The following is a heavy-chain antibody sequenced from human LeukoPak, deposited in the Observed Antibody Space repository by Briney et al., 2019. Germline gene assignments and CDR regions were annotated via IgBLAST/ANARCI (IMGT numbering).Heavy chain of an antibody. CDR3: ASGYGSYDY. Sequence: GGSLRLSCAASGFTFSSYSMNWVRQAPGKGLEWVSYISSSSSTIYYADSVKGRFTISRDNAKNSLYLQMNSLRAEDTAVYYCASGYGSYDYWGQGTLVTVSS. CDR2: ISSSSSTI. J-gene: IGHJ4*02. CDR1: GFTFSSYS. V-gene: IGHV3-48*01. D-gene: IGHD1-26*01.